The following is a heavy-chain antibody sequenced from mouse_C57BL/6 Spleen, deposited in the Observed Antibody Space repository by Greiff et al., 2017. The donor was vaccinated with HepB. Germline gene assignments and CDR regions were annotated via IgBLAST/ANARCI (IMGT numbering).Heavy chain of an antibody. D-gene: IGHD1-1*01. V-gene: IGHV1-52*01. CDR1: GYTFTSYW. Sequence: QVQLKQPGAELVRPGSSVKLSCKASGYTFTSYWMHWVKQRPIQGLEWIGNIDPSDSETHYNQKFKDKATLTVDKSSSTAYMQLSSLTSEDSAVYYCARSSGSSQYYFDYWGQGTTLTVSS. CDR3: ARSSGSSQYYFDY. CDR2: IDPSDSET. J-gene: IGHJ2*01.